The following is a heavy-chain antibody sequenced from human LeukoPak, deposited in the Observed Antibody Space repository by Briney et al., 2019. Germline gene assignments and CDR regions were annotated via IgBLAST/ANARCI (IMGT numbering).Heavy chain of an antibody. CDR3: ASSKRGTYRFDAYDI. D-gene: IGHD3-16*02. CDR1: GFTFSSYS. Sequence: GGSLRLSCAASGFTFSSYSMNWVRQAPGKGLEWVANIRKDGKEIDYVDSVKGRFTISSDHAKRSINLQMSSLRVEGTAVYYCASSKRGTYRFDAYDIWGQGTMVTVSS. V-gene: IGHV3-7*01. CDR2: IRKDGKEI. J-gene: IGHJ3*02.